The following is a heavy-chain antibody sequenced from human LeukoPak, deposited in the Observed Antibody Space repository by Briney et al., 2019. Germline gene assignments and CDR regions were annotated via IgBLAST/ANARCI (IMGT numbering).Heavy chain of an antibody. CDR3: ARQDDCGGDCYPYYYYYYMDV. CDR2: ISHSGST. D-gene: IGHD2-21*01. Sequence: SETLSLTCTVSGYSISSGYYWGWIRQPPGKGLEWIGSISHSGSTYYNPTLKSRVTISVDTSKNQFSLKLSSVTAADTAVYYCARQDDCGGDCYPYYYYYYMDVWGKGTTVTVSS. V-gene: IGHV4-38-2*02. J-gene: IGHJ6*03. CDR1: GYSISSGYY.